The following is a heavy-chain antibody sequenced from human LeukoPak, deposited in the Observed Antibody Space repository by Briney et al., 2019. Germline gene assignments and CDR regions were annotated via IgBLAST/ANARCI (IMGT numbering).Heavy chain of an antibody. V-gene: IGHV3-53*01. D-gene: IGHD2-2*01. CDR1: GFTVSSNY. Sequence: PGGSLRLSCAASGFTVSSNYMSWVRQAPGKGLEWVSVIYSGGSTYYADSVKGRFTISRDNSKNTLYLQMNSLRAEDTAVYYCARDPTDIVVVPAAIAHYGMDVWGQGTTVTVSS. CDR3: ARDPTDIVVVPAAIAHYGMDV. J-gene: IGHJ6*02. CDR2: IYSGGST.